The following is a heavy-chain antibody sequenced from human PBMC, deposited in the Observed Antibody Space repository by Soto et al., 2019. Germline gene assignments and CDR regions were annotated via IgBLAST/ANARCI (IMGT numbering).Heavy chain of an antibody. J-gene: IGHJ4*02. CDR1: GYTFTSYG. CDR3: ARVRDYYDSSGYYVDY. CDR2: ISAYNGNT. V-gene: IGHV1-18*01. D-gene: IGHD3-22*01. Sequence: QVQLVQSGAEVKKPGASVKVSCKASGYTFTSYGISWVRQAPGQGLEWMGWISAYNGNTNYAQKLQGRVTMTTDTSTSTAYTELRSLRSDDTAVYYCARVRDYYDSSGYYVDYWGQGTLVTVSS.